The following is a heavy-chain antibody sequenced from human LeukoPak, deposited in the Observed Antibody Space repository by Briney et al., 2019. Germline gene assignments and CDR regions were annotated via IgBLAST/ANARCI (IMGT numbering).Heavy chain of an antibody. Sequence: SETLSLTCAVYGGSFSGYYWSWIRQPPGKGLEWIGEINHSGSTNYNPSLKSRVTISVDRSKNQFSLKLSSVTAADTAVYYCARADWNYYFDYWGQGTLVTVSS. CDR3: ARADWNYYFDY. CDR2: INHSGST. J-gene: IGHJ4*02. D-gene: IGHD1-7*01. V-gene: IGHV4-34*01. CDR1: GGSFSGYY.